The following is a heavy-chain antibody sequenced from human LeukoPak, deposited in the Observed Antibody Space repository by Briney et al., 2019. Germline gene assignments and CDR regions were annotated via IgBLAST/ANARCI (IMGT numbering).Heavy chain of an antibody. CDR1: GFTFSSYS. J-gene: IGHJ4*02. Sequence: GGSLRLSCAASGFTFSSYSMNWVRQAPGKGLEWVAYISSSSSTIYCADSVKGRFTISRDNAKNLLYLQMNSLRAEDTAVYYCARTNRIRQTTVTTEGVFLGFDYWGQGTLVTVSS. D-gene: IGHD4-17*01. V-gene: IGHV3-48*04. CDR3: ARTNRIRQTTVTTEGVFLGFDY. CDR2: ISSSSSTI.